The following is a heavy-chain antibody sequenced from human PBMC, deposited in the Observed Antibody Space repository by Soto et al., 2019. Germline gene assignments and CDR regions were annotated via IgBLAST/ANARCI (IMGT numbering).Heavy chain of an antibody. CDR3: AKADDYYGSGSLGAIDP. V-gene: IGHV3-23*01. J-gene: IGHJ5*02. CDR1: GFTFSSYA. CDR2: ISGSGGST. Sequence: GGSLRLSCAASGFTFSSYAMSWVRQAPGKGLEWVSAISGSGGSTYYADSVKGRFTISRDNSKNTLYLQMNSLRAEDTAVYYCAKADDYYGSGSLGAIDPWGQGTLVTVSS. D-gene: IGHD3-10*01.